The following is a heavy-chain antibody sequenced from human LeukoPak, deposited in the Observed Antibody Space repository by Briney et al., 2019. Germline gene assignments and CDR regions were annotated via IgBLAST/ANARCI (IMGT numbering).Heavy chain of an antibody. J-gene: IGHJ4*02. D-gene: IGHD5-24*01. CDR3: ARWLQDKFDY. CDR2: IIPIFGTA. V-gene: IGHV1-69*06. Sequence: KVSCKASGGTFSSYAISWVRQAPGQGLEWMGGIIPIFGTANYAQKFHGRVTITADKSTSTAYMELSSLRSEDTAVYYCARWLQDKFDYWGQGTLVTVSS. CDR1: GGTFSSYA.